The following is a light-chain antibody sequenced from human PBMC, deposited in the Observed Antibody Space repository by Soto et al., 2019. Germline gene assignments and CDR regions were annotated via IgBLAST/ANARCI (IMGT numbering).Light chain of an antibody. Sequence: QSALTQVASVSGSPGQSITISCTGTSSDVGGYDYVSWYQQHPGKAPKLMIYNVNYRPSGVSNRFSGSKSGNTASLTISVLQAEDEAEYYCSSYTNPNTVVFGGGTKLTVL. CDR1: SSDVGGYDY. CDR2: NVN. J-gene: IGLJ2*01. CDR3: SSYTNPNTVV. V-gene: IGLV2-14*03.